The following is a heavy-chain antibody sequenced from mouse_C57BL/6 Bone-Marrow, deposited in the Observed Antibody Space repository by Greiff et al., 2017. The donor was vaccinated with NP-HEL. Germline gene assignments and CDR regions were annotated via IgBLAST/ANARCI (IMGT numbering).Heavy chain of an antibody. J-gene: IGHJ3*01. V-gene: IGHV1-54*01. CDR3: ARRDGNPFAY. CDR1: GYAFTNYL. Sequence: VQLVESGAELVRPGTSVKVSCKASGYAFTNYLIEWVKQRPGQGLEWIGVINPGSGGTNYNEKFKGKATLTADKSSSTAYMQLSSLTSEDSAVYFCARRDGNPFAYWGQGTLVTVSA. CDR2: INPGSGGT. D-gene: IGHD2-1*01.